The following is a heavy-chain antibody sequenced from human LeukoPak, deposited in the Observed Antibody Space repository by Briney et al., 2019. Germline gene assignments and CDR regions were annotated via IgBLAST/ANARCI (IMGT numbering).Heavy chain of an antibody. CDR3: ARMDRGYDSSVRKFDP. D-gene: IGHD3-22*01. J-gene: IGHJ5*02. CDR2: INHSGST. Sequence: PSETLSLTCAVYGGSFSGYYWSWIRQPPGKGLEWIGEINHSGSTNYNPSLKSRVTISVDTSKNQFSLKLSSVTAADTAVYYCARMDRGYDSSVRKFDPWGQGTLVTVSS. V-gene: IGHV4-34*01. CDR1: GGSFSGYY.